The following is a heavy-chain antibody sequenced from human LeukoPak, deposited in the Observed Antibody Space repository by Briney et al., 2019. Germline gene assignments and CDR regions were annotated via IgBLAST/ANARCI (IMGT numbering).Heavy chain of an antibody. J-gene: IGHJ4*02. CDR1: GFTVSSNY. CDR3: ARGSHVGAAGILDN. CDR2: INSGGAT. D-gene: IGHD6-13*01. Sequence: AGGSLRLSCAASGFTVSSNYMSWVRPAQGQGLEWVLVINSGGATFYADSVKGRFTISRDDSENTLYLQMSSLRAEDTAVYYCARGSHVGAAGILDNWGQGTLVTVSS. V-gene: IGHV3-53*01.